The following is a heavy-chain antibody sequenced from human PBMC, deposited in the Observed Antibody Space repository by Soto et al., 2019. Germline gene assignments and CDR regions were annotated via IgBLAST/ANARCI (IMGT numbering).Heavy chain of an antibody. J-gene: IGHJ5*02. Sequence: SEPRSVTCSGSGGSINSSSYFWGWVRQPPGKGLEWIGSIYYSGSTYYNPSLRSRVTISVDTSKNQFSLKLSSVTAADTAVFYCARHYSSGSRNWFDPWGQGTLVTVSS. CDR1: GGSINSSSYF. CDR2: IYYSGST. D-gene: IGHD6-19*01. CDR3: ARHYSSGSRNWFDP. V-gene: IGHV4-39*01.